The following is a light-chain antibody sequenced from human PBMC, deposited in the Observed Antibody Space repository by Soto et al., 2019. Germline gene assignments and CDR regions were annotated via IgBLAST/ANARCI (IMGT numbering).Light chain of an antibody. J-gene: IGKJ1*01. CDR2: KAS. V-gene: IGKV1-5*03. CDR1: QSISSW. Sequence: DIQMTQSPSTLSASVGDRVTITCRASQSISSWLAWYQQKPGKAPKLLIYKASSLESGVPSRFSGRGAGTEFTLTIRSLQPDDSATYYCQQYNSYSTFGQGTKVQIK. CDR3: QQYNSYST.